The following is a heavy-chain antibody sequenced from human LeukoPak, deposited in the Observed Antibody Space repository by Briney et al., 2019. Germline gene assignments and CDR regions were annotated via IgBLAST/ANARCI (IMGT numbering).Heavy chain of an antibody. J-gene: IGHJ4*02. D-gene: IGHD3-10*01. V-gene: IGHV3-53*01. CDR1: GFTVSSNY. CDR2: IYSGGST. Sequence: GGSLRLSCAASGFTVSSNYMSWVRQAPGKGLEWVSVIYSGGSTYYADSVKGRFTISRDNSKNTLYLQMNSLRAEDTAVYYCARVGGSYGSGGFYFDYWGQGTLVTVSS. CDR3: ARVGGSYGSGGFYFDY.